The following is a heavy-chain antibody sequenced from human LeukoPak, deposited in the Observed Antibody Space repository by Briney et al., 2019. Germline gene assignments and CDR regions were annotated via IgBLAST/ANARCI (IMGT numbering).Heavy chain of an antibody. CDR2: IYYSGSS. Sequence: SETLSLTCTVSGGSISSSSHYWAWIRPPPGKGLEWIGSIYYSGSSYYNPSLNSRATISGDTSKSKFSLKLNFVTAADAAVYYCARQGESLAWLDPWGQGTLVTVSS. CDR3: ARQGESLAWLDP. J-gene: IGHJ5*02. D-gene: IGHD2-21*01. CDR1: GGSISSSSHY. V-gene: IGHV4-39*01.